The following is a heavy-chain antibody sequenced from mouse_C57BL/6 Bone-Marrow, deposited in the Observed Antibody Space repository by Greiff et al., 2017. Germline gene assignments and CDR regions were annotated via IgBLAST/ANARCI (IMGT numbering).Heavy chain of an antibody. V-gene: IGHV5-4*01. D-gene: IGHD1-1*01. CDR2: ISDGGSYT. CDR3: ARALLLPYFDY. Sequence: VQLKESGGGLVKPGGSLKLSCAASGFTFSSYAMSWVRQTPEKRLEWVATISDGGSYTYYPDNVKGRFTISSDNAKNNLYLHRSHLKSEDTAMYYCARALLLPYFDYWGQGTTLTVSS. J-gene: IGHJ2*01. CDR1: GFTFSSYA.